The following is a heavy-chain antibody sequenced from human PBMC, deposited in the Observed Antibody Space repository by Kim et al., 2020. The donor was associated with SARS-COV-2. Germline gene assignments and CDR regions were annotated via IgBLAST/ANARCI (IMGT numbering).Heavy chain of an antibody. Sequence: GGSLRLSCAASGFTFSSYAMHWVRQAPGKGLEWVAVISYDGNNKYYADSVKGRFTISRDNSKNTLYLQMNSLRAEDTAVYYCARGGTYYDILTDDNWFDPWGQGTLVTVSS. J-gene: IGHJ5*02. CDR1: GFTFSSYA. CDR2: ISYDGNNK. CDR3: ARGGTYYDILTDDNWFDP. D-gene: IGHD3-9*01. V-gene: IGHV3-30*04.